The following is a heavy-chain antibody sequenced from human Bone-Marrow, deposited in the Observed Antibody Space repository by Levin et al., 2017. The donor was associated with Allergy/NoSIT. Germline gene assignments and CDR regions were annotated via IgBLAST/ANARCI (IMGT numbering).Heavy chain of an antibody. CDR2: IHPTDSDT. Sequence: KVSCKGSGYRFSTYWIAWVRQMPGKGLEWMGIIHPTDSDTRYSPTFQGQVTISVDKSVSTAYLQWNNVKASDSAIYYCARQKISNFDLWGQGTLVTVSS. CDR3: ARQKISNFDL. J-gene: IGHJ4*02. CDR1: GYRFSTYW. V-gene: IGHV5-51*01.